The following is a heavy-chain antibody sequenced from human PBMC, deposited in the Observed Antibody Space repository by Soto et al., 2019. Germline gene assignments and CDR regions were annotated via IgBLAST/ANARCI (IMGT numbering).Heavy chain of an antibody. CDR2: IWYDGSNK. V-gene: IGHV3-33*01. CDR3: DRDPQALDCSNPCGY. CDR1: GFTFSSYG. Sequence: PGGSLRLSCAASGFTFSSYGMHWVRQAPGQGLEWVAVIWYDGSNKYYADSVKGRFTISRDNSKNTLYLQMNSLRAEDTAVYYCDRDPQALDCSNPCGYWGQGPRVT. D-gene: IGHD4-4*01. J-gene: IGHJ4*02.